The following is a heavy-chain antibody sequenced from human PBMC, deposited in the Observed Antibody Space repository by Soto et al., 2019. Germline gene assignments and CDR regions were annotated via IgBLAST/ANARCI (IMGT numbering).Heavy chain of an antibody. CDR3: ARDSQSVWYCSGGSCYPGAFDI. J-gene: IGHJ3*02. V-gene: IGHV4-31*03. CDR1: GGSISSGGYY. Sequence: SETLSLTCTVSGGSISSGGYYWSWIRQHPGKGLEWIGYIYYSGSTYYKPSLKSRVTISVDTSKNQFSLKLSSVTAADTAVYYCARDSQSVWYCSGGSCYPGAFDIWGQGTMVTVSS. D-gene: IGHD2-15*01. CDR2: IYYSGST.